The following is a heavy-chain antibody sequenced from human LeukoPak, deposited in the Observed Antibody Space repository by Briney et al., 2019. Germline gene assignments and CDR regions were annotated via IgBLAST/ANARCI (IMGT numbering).Heavy chain of an antibody. Sequence: SVKVSCKASVGTFSSYAISWVRQAPGQGLEWMGGIIPIFGTANYAQKFQGRVTITADESTSTAYMELSSLRSEDTAVYYCARVSSSSSSHYYYYMDVWGKGTTVTVSS. D-gene: IGHD6-6*01. J-gene: IGHJ6*03. CDR1: VGTFSSYA. V-gene: IGHV1-69*01. CDR2: IIPIFGTA. CDR3: ARVSSSSSSHYYYYMDV.